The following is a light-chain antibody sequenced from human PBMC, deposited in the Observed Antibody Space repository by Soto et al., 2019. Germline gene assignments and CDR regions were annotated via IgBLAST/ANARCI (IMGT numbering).Light chain of an antibody. CDR3: QQFSASPNMYT. Sequence: EIVLTQSPGTLSLSPGERATLSCRASQSVSNSYLAWYQQKPGQAPRLLIYGASSRATDIPDRFSGSASGTDFTLTISRLEPDDFAVYYCQQFSASPNMYTFGQGTKLEIK. CDR1: QSVSNSY. J-gene: IGKJ2*01. CDR2: GAS. V-gene: IGKV3-20*01.